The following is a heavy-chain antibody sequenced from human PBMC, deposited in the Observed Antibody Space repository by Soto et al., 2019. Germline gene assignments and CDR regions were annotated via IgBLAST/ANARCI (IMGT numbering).Heavy chain of an antibody. CDR2: IYSDGST. CDR3: ARDYGVSQYNWYAP. D-gene: IGHD4-17*01. V-gene: IGHV3-66*01. Sequence: EVQLVESGGGLVQPGGSLRLSCAASGFTVSSNFMTWVRQAPGKGLEWVSVIYSDGSTYYADSVKGRFTISRDNSKSALYLQMNNLRAEGTAVYYCARDYGVSQYNWYAPWGQGTLVTVSS. CDR1: GFTVSSNF. J-gene: IGHJ5*02.